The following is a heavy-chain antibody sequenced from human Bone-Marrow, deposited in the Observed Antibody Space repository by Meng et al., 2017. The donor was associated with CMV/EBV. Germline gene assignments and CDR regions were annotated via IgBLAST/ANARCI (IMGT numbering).Heavy chain of an antibody. D-gene: IGHD1-14*01. J-gene: IGHJ2*01. V-gene: IGHV3-23*01. CDR3: AKDRGNWYFDL. CDR1: GFTFSSYD. Sequence: LSCVASGFTFSSYDMTWVRQAPGKGLEWVSAFSGSTGGTTYADSVKGRFTVSRDISKNTVYLQMNSLRAEDTAIYFCAKDRGNWYFDLWGRGTLVTVSS. CDR2: FSGSTGGT.